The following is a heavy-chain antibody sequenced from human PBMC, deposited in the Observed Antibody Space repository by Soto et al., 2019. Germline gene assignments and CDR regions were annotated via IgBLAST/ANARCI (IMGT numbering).Heavy chain of an antibody. CDR1: GITFRNYA. J-gene: IGHJ5*02. CDR2: ITSDGDNT. V-gene: IGHV3-64*04. CDR3: ERDQGWHTWFDP. Sequence: GGSLRLSCSVSGITFRNYAMHWVRQAPGRGLEYVSGITSDGDNTWHADSVKDRFTISRDNAKNSLYLQMNSLRAEDTAVYYCERDQGWHTWFDPWGQGTLVTVSS.